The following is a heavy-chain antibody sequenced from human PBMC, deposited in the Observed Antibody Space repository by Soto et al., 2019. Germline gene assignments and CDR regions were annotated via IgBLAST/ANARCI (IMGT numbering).Heavy chain of an antibody. CDR1: GFTFSSYA. Sequence: QVQLVESGGGVILPGGSLRLSCEASGFTFSSYAMHWVRQAPGTGPEWVAATSSDGTDNVYADSVSGRFTISRDNSKNTLYLQMNSLRSEDAAVYYCARTYECAKSDCYRAFDIWGQGTMVTVSS. D-gene: IGHD2-21*02. J-gene: IGHJ3*02. V-gene: IGHV3-30*04. CDR3: ARTYECAKSDCYRAFDI. CDR2: TSSDGTDN.